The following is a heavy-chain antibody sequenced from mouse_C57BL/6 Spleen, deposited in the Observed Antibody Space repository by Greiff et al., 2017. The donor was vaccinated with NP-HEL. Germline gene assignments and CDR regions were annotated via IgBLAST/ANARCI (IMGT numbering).Heavy chain of an antibody. CDR1: GYTFTDYN. CDR2: ITPNNGGT. D-gene: IGHD2-3*01. Sequence: VQLKESGPELVKPGASVKIPCKASGYTFTDYNMDWVKPSHGKSLEWIGDITPNNGGTIYNQKFKGKATLTVDKSSSTAYMELRSLTSEDTAVYYCARGGALYDGYYTWFAYWGQGTLVTVSA. J-gene: IGHJ3*01. CDR3: ARGGALYDGYYTWFAY. V-gene: IGHV1-18*01.